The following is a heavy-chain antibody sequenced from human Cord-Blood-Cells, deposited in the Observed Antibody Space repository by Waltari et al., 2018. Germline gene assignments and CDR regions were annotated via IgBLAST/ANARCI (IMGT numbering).Heavy chain of an antibody. V-gene: IGHV4-39*01. D-gene: IGHD6-6*01. CDR1: GGSISSSSYY. Sequence: QLQLQESGPGLVKPSETLSLTCTVSGGSISSSSYYWGWIRQPPGKGLEWIGSIYYSGSTYYNPSLKSRVTISVDTSKNQFSLKLSSVTAADTAVYYCARLPYGSSFDYWGQGTLVTVSS. CDR2: IYYSGST. J-gene: IGHJ4*02. CDR3: ARLPYGSSFDY.